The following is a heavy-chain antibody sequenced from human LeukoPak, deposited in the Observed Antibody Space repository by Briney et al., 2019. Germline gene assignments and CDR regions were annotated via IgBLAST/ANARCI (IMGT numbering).Heavy chain of an antibody. J-gene: IGHJ4*02. Sequence: QSGGSLRLSCAASGFTFDDYGMNWVRQAPGKGLEWISYISSSGTTIYYADSVKGRFTISRDNAKNSLYLQMNSLRAEDTAVYYCARDPGYTYGFYWGQGTLVAVSS. CDR2: ISSSGTTI. CDR3: ARDPGYTYGFY. V-gene: IGHV3-48*03. D-gene: IGHD5-18*01. CDR1: GFTFDDYG.